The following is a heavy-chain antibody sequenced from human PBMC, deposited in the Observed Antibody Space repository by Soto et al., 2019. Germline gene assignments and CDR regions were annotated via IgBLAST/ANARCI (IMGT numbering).Heavy chain of an antibody. J-gene: IGHJ5*02. CDR1: GFTFNDYY. CDR2: ISVSTTYT. Sequence: QVQLVESGGGLVKPGGSLRLSCTASGFTFNDYYMSWVRQAPGKGLEWVSDISVSTTYTNYADSVKGRFTISRDTAKKSLYLQMNSLRAEDTAVYYCARAYRYDSSGYGSGFDPWGQGTLVTVSS. CDR3: ARAYRYDSSGYGSGFDP. V-gene: IGHV3-11*05. D-gene: IGHD3-22*01.